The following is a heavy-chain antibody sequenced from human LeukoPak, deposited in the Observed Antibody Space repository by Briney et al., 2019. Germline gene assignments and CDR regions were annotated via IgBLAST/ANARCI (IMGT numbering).Heavy chain of an antibody. V-gene: IGHV4-59*01. CDR1: GGSISSYY. D-gene: IGHD3-22*01. Sequence: PSETLSLTCTVFGGSISSYYWSWIRQPPGKGLEWIGYIYYSGSTNYNPSLKSRVTISVDTSKNQFSLKLSSVTAADTAVYYCARGTQYYYDSSGYQGFDYWGQGTLVTVSS. J-gene: IGHJ4*02. CDR3: ARGTQYYYDSSGYQGFDY. CDR2: IYYSGST.